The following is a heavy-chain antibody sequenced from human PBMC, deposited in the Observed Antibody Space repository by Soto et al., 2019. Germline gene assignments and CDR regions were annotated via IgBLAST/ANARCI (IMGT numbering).Heavy chain of an antibody. CDR3: ATAGSTGSNFDY. CDR1: GGSISSSSYY. CDR2: IYYSGST. Sequence: PSETLSLTCTVSGGSISSSSYYWGWIRQPPGKGLEWIGSIYYSGSTYYNPSLKSRVTISVDTSKNQFSLKLSSVTAADTAVYYCATAGSTGSNFDYWGQGTLVTVSS. V-gene: IGHV4-39*01. J-gene: IGHJ4*02. D-gene: IGHD6-13*01.